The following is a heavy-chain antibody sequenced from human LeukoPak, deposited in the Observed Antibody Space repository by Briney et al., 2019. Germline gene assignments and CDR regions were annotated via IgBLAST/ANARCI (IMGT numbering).Heavy chain of an antibody. CDR3: AKKGDSSGSNPYYFYYGMGV. V-gene: IGHV3-23*01. Sequence: AGGSLRLSCAASGFTFSSYAMSWVRQAPGKGLEWVSAISGSAGSTYYADSVKGRFTISRDNSKNTLYLQVNSLRAEDTAVYYCAKKGDSSGSNPYYFYYGMGVLGQGTTVTVSS. J-gene: IGHJ6*02. CDR1: GFTFSSYA. CDR2: ISGSAGST. D-gene: IGHD6-19*01.